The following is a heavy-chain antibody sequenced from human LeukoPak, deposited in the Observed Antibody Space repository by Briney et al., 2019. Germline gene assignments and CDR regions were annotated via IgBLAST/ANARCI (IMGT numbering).Heavy chain of an antibody. V-gene: IGHV1-18*01. J-gene: IGHJ6*03. CDR2: ISTYNGNT. CDR1: GYTFTSYG. Sequence: ASVKVSCKASGYTFTSYGISWVRQAPGQGLEWMGWISTYNGNTNYAQKLQGRVTMTTDTSTSIAYMGLRSLRSDDTAVYYCAREGSPFYYYYMDVWGKGTTVTVSS. D-gene: IGHD2-15*01. CDR3: AREGSPFYYYYMDV.